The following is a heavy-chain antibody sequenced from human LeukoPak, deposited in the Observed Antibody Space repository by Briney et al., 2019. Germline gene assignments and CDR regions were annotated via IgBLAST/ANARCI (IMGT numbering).Heavy chain of an antibody. V-gene: IGHV3-21*01. Sequence: PGGSLRLSCAASGFTFSSYSMNWVRQAPGKGLEWVSSISSSSSYIYYADSVKGRFTISRDNAKNSLYLQMNSLRAEDTAVYYCARERDSSSWPLGRRHANYFDYWGQGTLVTVSS. J-gene: IGHJ4*02. CDR1: GFTFSSYS. D-gene: IGHD6-13*01. CDR3: ARERDSSSWPLGRRHANYFDY. CDR2: ISSSSSYI.